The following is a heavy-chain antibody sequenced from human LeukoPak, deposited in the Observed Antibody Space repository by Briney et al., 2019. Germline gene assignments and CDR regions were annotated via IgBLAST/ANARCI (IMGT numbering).Heavy chain of an antibody. D-gene: IGHD6-13*01. CDR3: ARHGGYSSPYLH. V-gene: IGHV4-59*08. CDR1: GGSISNYY. J-gene: IGHJ1*01. Sequence: SSETLSLTCTVSGGSISNYYWSWIRQPPGKGLECIGYIYYSGSTNYNPSLKIRVTISVDTSKNQFSLKLSSVTATDTAVYYCARHGGYSSPYLHWGQGTLVTVSS. CDR2: IYYSGST.